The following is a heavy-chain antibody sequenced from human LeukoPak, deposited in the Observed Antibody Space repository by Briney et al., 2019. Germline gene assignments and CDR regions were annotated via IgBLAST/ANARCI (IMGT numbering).Heavy chain of an antibody. CDR1: GFTFSSYW. J-gene: IGHJ6*02. D-gene: IGHD2-15*01. V-gene: IGHV3-74*01. Sequence: GGSLRLSCAASGFTFSSYWMHWVRQAPGKGLVWVSRINSDGSSTSYADSVKGRFTISRDNAKNTPYLQMNSLRAEDTAVYYCARGKLLRNYYYGMDVWGQGTTVTVSS. CDR2: INSDGSST. CDR3: ARGKLLRNYYYGMDV.